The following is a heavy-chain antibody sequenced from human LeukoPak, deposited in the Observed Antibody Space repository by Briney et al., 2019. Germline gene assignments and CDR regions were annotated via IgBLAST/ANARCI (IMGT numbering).Heavy chain of an antibody. CDR1: GGSISSYY. Sequence: SETLSLTCTVSGGSISSYYWSWIQQPPGKGLEWIGYIYYSGSTNYNPSLKSRVTISVDTSKNQFSLKLSSVTAADTAVYYCARDHAAGYYFDYWGQGTLVTVSS. D-gene: IGHD3-10*01. J-gene: IGHJ4*02. CDR2: IYYSGST. V-gene: IGHV4-59*01. CDR3: ARDHAAGYYFDY.